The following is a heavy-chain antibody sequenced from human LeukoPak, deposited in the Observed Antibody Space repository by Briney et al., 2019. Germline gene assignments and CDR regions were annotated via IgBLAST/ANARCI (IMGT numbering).Heavy chain of an antibody. D-gene: IGHD6-13*01. CDR3: AGDDSSSWWSY. Sequence: SETLSLTCTVSRGSISSYYLSWIRQPPGKGLEWIGNSYYSASTKYNPSLKSRVTISVDTSKNQFSLKVNSVTAADTAVYYCAGDDSSSWWSYWGQGTLVTVSS. V-gene: IGHV4-59*01. J-gene: IGHJ4*02. CDR1: RGSISSYY. CDR2: SYYSAST.